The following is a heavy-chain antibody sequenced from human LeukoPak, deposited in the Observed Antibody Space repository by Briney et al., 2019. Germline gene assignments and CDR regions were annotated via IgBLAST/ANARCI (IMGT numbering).Heavy chain of an antibody. CDR3: AKDCSGGSCYFDY. V-gene: IGHV3-23*01. J-gene: IGHJ4*02. D-gene: IGHD2-15*01. CDR2: ISGSGGST. Sequence: PGASLRLSCAASGFTFSSYAMSWVRQAPGKGLEWVSAISGSGGSTYYADSVKGRFTIPRDNSKNTLYLQMNSLRAEDTAVYYCAKDCSGGSCYFDYWGQGTLVTVSS. CDR1: GFTFSSYA.